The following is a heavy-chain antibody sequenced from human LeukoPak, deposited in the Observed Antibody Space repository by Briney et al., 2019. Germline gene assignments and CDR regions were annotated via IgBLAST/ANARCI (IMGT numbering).Heavy chain of an antibody. CDR1: GFTFSSYA. D-gene: IGHD3-22*01. Sequence: PGGSLRLSCAASGFTFSSYAMHWVRQAPGKGLEYVSAISSNGGSTYYANSVKGRFTISRDNSKNTLYLQMGSLRAEDMAVYYCARVHYDSGGYYWFDYWGQGTLVTVSS. J-gene: IGHJ4*02. CDR3: ARVHYDSGGYYWFDY. CDR2: ISSNGGST. V-gene: IGHV3-64*01.